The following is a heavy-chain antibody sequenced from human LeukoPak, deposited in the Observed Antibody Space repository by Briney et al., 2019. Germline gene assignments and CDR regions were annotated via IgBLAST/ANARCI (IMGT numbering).Heavy chain of an antibody. D-gene: IGHD3-10*01. CDR1: GFTFNTYG. V-gene: IGHV3-23*01. Sequence: GGSLRLSCAASGFTFNTYGMNWVRQAPGKGLEWVSAISGSDGSTYYADSVKGRFTISRDNSKDTLYLQINSLRAEDTAVYYCAKVSAVTRGHFDYWGQGNLVTVSS. CDR2: ISGSDGST. CDR3: AKVSAVTRGHFDY. J-gene: IGHJ4*02.